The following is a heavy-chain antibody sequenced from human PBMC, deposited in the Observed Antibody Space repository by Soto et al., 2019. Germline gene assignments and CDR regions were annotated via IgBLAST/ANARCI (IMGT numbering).Heavy chain of an antibody. CDR2: IRSKAYGGTT. CDR3: TRGRPTYYYDSSGPDAFFDY. D-gene: IGHD3-22*01. J-gene: IGHJ4*02. CDR1: GFTFGDYA. Sequence: PGRSLRLSCTASGFTFGDYAMSWFRQAPGKGLEWVGFIRSKAYGGTTEYAASVKGRFTISRDDSKSIAYLQMNSLKTEDTAVYYCTRGRPTYYYDSSGPDAFFDYWGQGTLVTVSS. V-gene: IGHV3-49*03.